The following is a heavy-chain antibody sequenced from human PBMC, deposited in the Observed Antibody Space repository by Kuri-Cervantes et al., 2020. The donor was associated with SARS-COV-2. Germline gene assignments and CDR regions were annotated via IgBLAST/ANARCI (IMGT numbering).Heavy chain of an antibody. CDR1: GGSISSYY. CDR2: IYYSGSA. Sequence: SETLSLTCTVSGGSISSYYWSWIRQPPGKGLEWIGYIYYSGSANYNPSLKSRVTISVDTSKNQFSLRLNSVTAADTAVYYCATPNPYLTSFTAFDIWGQGTMVTVSS. CDR3: ATPNPYLTSFTAFDI. D-gene: IGHD1-14*01. J-gene: IGHJ3*02. V-gene: IGHV4-59*12.